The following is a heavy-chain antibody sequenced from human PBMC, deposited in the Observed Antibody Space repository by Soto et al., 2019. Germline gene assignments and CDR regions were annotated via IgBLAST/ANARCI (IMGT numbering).Heavy chain of an antibody. D-gene: IGHD1-20*01. V-gene: IGHV4-39*01. CDR3: TRRYNWKDNYFAP. CDR2: SYYSGTT. Sequence: PSETLSLTCTVSGASISVHSYYWTWIRQPPGKGLEWIGSSYYSGTTYFNPSLKSRATISVDTSKNQFSLRLTSVTAADTAIYYCTRRYNWKDNYFAPWGPGALVTVSS. CDR1: GASISVHSYY. J-gene: IGHJ5*02.